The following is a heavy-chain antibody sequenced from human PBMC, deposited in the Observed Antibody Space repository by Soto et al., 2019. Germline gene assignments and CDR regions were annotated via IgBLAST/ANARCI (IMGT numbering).Heavy chain of an antibody. CDR2: IYYSGST. D-gene: IGHD3-3*01. CDR3: ARSEDFGVVIFDY. J-gene: IGHJ4*02. CDR1: GGSISSYY. V-gene: IGHV4-59*01. Sequence: WETLSLTCTVSGGSISSYYWSWIRQPPGKGLEWIGYIYYSGSTNYNPSLKSRVTISVDTSKNQFSLKLSSVTAADTAVYYCARSEDFGVVIFDYWGQGTLVTVS.